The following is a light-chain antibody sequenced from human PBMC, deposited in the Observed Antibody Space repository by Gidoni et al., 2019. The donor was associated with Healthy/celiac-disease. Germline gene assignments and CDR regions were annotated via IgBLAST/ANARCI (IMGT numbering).Light chain of an antibody. Sequence: DIQMTQSPYSLSASVGDRVTITCRASQSISSYLNWYQQKPGKAPKLLIYAASSLQSEVPSRCSGSGSGTDFTLTISTLQPEDFATYYCQQSYSTPPYTFGQGTKLEIK. V-gene: IGKV1-39*01. J-gene: IGKJ2*01. CDR1: QSISSY. CDR2: AAS. CDR3: QQSYSTPPYT.